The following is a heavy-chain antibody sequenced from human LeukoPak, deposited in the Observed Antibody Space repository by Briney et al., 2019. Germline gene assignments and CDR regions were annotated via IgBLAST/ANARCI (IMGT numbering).Heavy chain of an antibody. CDR2: ISAYNGDT. CDR3: AVRNTSSWSPFDF. Sequence: ASVKLSCKASGYTFTNYGISWVRQAPGPGLERMGWISAYNGDTNYAQKLQGRVTMTTDTSTSTAYMELRSLRSDDTAIYYCAVRNTSSWSPFDFWGQGTLVTVSS. D-gene: IGHD6-13*01. CDR1: GYTFTNYG. J-gene: IGHJ4*02. V-gene: IGHV1-18*01.